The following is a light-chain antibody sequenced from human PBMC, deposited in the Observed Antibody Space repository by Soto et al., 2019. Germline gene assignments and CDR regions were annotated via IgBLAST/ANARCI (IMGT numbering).Light chain of an antibody. CDR2: DNN. CDR3: GTWDSDLSAGGV. CDR1: SSNIGNNY. Sequence: QSVLTQPPSVSAAPGQKVTISCSGSSSNIGNNYVSWYQQLPGTAPKLLIYDNNKRPSGIPDRFSGSKSGTSATLGITGLQTGDEADYYCGTWDSDLSAGGVFGIGTKVTVL. J-gene: IGLJ1*01. V-gene: IGLV1-51*01.